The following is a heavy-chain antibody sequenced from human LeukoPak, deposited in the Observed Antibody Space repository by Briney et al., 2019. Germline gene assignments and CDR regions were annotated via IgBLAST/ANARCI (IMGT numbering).Heavy chain of an antibody. CDR1: GFTFSSYS. V-gene: IGHV3-21*01. D-gene: IGHD2-21*01. CDR2: ISSSSSYI. Sequence: GGSLRLSCAASGFTFSSYSMNWVRQAPGKGLEWVPSISSSSSYIYYADSVKGRFTISRDNAKNSLYLQMNSLRAEDTAVYYCARGEGIGHFDYWGQGTLVTVSS. J-gene: IGHJ4*02. CDR3: ARGEGIGHFDY.